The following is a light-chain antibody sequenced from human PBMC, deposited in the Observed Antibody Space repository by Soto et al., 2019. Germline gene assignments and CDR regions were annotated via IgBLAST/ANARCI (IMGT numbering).Light chain of an antibody. CDR1: QSVSSY. CDR3: QQRSNWPPWT. Sequence: IVLAQSPAPLSLSPGERSTLSFSSSQSVSSYLAWYQQKPGQAPRLLIYDASNRATGIPARFSGSGSGTDFTLTISRLEPEDFAVYYCQQRSNWPPWTFGQGTKVDIK. V-gene: IGKV3-11*01. J-gene: IGKJ1*01. CDR2: DAS.